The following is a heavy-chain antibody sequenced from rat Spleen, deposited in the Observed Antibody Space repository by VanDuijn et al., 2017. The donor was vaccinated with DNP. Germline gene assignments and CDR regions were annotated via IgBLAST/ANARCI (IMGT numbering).Heavy chain of an antibody. Sequence: QVQLKESGPGLVQPSETLSLTCTVSGFSLTSYSVSWVREPSGKGHEWMGRVWYDGDPADSSVLRSRLSISREPSKTQVFLKMTRLQTEDTGTYYCARDRPGAAASPYGLDAWGHGTSVTVSS. CDR2: VWYDGDP. J-gene: IGHJ4*01. CDR1: GFSLTSYS. V-gene: IGHV2-34*01. CDR3: ARDRPGAAASPYGLDA. D-gene: IGHD1-2*01.